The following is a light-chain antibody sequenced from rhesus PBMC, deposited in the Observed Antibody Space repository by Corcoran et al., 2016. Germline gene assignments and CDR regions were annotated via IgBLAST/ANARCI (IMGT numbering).Light chain of an antibody. Sequence: DIQMTQSPSSLSASVGDRVTITCRASQGISDYLSWYHQKPGKPPKRLIYAASCLESGVPSRFSGSGAGTDFTLTISSLQPEHFAAYYWLQGYSTPPTFGPGTTLDIK. J-gene: IGKJ3*01. CDR1: QGISDY. CDR2: AAS. CDR3: LQGYSTPPT. V-gene: IGKV1-36*02.